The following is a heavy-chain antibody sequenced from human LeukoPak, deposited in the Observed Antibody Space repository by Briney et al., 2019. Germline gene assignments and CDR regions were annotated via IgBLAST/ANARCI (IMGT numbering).Heavy chain of an antibody. D-gene: IGHD1-14*01. CDR2: MNPNSGNT. CDR3: ARGVRLNLLYYYYYMDV. V-gene: IGHV1-8*01. CDR1: GCTFTSYD. J-gene: IGHJ6*03. Sequence: ASVKVSCKASGCTFTSYDINWVRQATGQGLEWMGWMNPNSGNTGYAQKFQGRVTMTRNTSISTAYMELSSLRSEDTAVYYCARGVRLNLLYYYYYMDVWGKGTTVTVSS.